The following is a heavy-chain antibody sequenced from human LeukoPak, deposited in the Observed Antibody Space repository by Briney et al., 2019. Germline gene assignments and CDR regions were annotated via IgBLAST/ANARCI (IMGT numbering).Heavy chain of an antibody. D-gene: IGHD3-22*01. CDR2: ISGGGGST. CDR3: AKDEVYYYDSSGYHDDY. Sequence: PGGSLRLSCAASGFTFSSYAMSWVRQAPGKGLEWVSAISGGGGSTYYADSVKGRFTISRDNSKNTLYLQMNSLRAEDTAVYYCAKDEVYYYDSSGYHDDYWGQGTLVTVSS. V-gene: IGHV3-23*01. J-gene: IGHJ4*02. CDR1: GFTFSSYA.